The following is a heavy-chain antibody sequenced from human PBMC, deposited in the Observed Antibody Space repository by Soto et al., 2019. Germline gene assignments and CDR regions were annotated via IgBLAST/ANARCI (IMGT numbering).Heavy chain of an antibody. Sequence: SETLSLTCAVSGGSISSGGYSWSWIRQPPGKGLEWIGYIYHSGSTYYNPSLKSRVTISVDRSKNQFSLKLSSVTAADTAVYYCASLLVGETNHYYYGMDVWGQRTTVIGSS. D-gene: IGHD3-10*01. CDR2: IYHSGST. V-gene: IGHV4-30-2*01. CDR1: GGSISSGGYS. J-gene: IGHJ6*02. CDR3: ASLLVGETNHYYYGMDV.